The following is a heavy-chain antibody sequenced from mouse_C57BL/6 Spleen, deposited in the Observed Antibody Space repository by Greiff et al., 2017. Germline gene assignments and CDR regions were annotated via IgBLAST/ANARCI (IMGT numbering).Heavy chain of an antibody. CDR2: INPNYGTT. V-gene: IGHV1-39*01. CDR1: GYSFTDYN. CDR3: ATRGGLRLWLRGEYFDV. D-gene: IGHD2-2*01. Sequence: EVQLVESGPELVKPGASVKISCKASGYSFTDYNMNWVKQSNGKSLEWIGVINPNYGTTSYNQKFKGKATLTVDQSSSTAYMQLNSLTSEDSAVYYWATRGGLRLWLRGEYFDVWGTGTTVTVSS. J-gene: IGHJ1*03.